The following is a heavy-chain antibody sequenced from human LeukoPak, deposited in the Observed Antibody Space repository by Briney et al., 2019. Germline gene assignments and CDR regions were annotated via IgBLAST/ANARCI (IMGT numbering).Heavy chain of an antibody. CDR3: ARYCTNGVCYFDAFDI. Sequence: PSETLSLTCTVSGGSISSGDYYWSWIRQPPGKGLEWIGYIYYSGSTNYNPSLKSRVTISVDTSKNQFSLKLSSVTAADTAVYYCARYCTNGVCYFDAFDIWGQGTMVTVSS. D-gene: IGHD2-8*01. CDR2: IYYSGST. J-gene: IGHJ3*02. V-gene: IGHV4-61*08. CDR1: GGSISSGDYY.